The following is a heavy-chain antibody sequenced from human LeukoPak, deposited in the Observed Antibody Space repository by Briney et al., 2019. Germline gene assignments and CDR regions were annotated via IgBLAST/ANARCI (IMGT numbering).Heavy chain of an antibody. CDR1: GFTFSSYS. J-gene: IGHJ4*02. CDR3: ARGYCSGGSCYPRDY. D-gene: IGHD2-15*01. Sequence: GGSPRLSCAASGFTFSSYSMNWVRQAPGKGLEWVSSISSTSSYIYYADSLKGRFTISRDNAKNSLYLQMNSLRAEDTAVYYCARGYCSGGSCYPRDYWGQGTLVTVSS. CDR2: ISSTSSYI. V-gene: IGHV3-21*01.